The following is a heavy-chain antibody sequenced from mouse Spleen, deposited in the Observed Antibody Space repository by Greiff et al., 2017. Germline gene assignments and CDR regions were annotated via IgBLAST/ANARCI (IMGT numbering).Heavy chain of an antibody. CDR3: ARLDGYYSYDDGDY. CDR1: GYTFTSYG. CDR2: IYPRSGNT. V-gene: IGHV1-81*01. Sequence: QVQLQQSGAELARPGASVKLSCKASGYTFTSYGISWVKQRTGQGLEWIGEIYPRSGNTYYNEKFKGKATLTADKSSSTAYMELRSLTSEDSAVYFCARLDGYYSYDDGDYWGQGTTLTVSS. J-gene: IGHJ2*01. D-gene: IGHD2-12*01.